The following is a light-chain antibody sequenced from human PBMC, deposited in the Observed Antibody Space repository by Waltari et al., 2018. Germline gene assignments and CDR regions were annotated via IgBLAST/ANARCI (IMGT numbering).Light chain of an antibody. CDR2: WAS. V-gene: IGKV4-1*01. CDR3: QQYYNTPLT. J-gene: IGKJ4*01. Sequence: DIVMTQSPESLAVSLGEGVTISCKTSESVLYSSNNKNHLAWYQQKPGQPPRLLLYWASTRESGVPDRFIGSGSETDFTLTVTSLQAEDVAVYYCQQYYNTPLTFGGGTKVEVK. CDR1: ESVLYSSNNKNH.